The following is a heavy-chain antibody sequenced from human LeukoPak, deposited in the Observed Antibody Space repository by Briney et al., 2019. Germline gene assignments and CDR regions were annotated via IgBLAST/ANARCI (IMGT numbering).Heavy chain of an antibody. CDR2: ISGSGGST. J-gene: IGHJ4*02. V-gene: IGHV3-23*01. D-gene: IGHD3-3*01. Sequence: GGSLRLSCAASGFTFSSYAMSWVRQAPGKGLEWVPAISGSGGSTYYADSVKGRFTISRDNSKNTLYLQMNSLRAEDTAVYYCAKDEYDFWSGYYPYWGQGTLVTVSS. CDR3: AKDEYDFWSGYYPY. CDR1: GFTFSSYA.